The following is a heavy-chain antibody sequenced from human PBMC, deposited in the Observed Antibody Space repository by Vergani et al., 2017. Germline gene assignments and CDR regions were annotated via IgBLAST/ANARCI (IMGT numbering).Heavy chain of an antibody. CDR3: ARARAAAGTYYYYGMDV. V-gene: IGHV3-23*01. J-gene: IGHJ6*02. CDR1: GFTFSSYA. CDR2: ISGSGGST. D-gene: IGHD6-13*01. Sequence: EVQLLEAGGGLVQPGGSLRLSCAASGFTFSSYAMSWVRQAPGKGLEWVSAISGSGGSTYYADSVKGRFTISRDNSKNTLYLQMNSLRAEDTAVYYCARARAAAGTYYYYGMDVWGQGTTVTVSS.